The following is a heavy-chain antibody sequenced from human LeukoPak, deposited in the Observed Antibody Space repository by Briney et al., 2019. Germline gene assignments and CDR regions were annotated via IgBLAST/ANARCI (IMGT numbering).Heavy chain of an antibody. J-gene: IGHJ3*02. CDR1: GFTFSSYS. Sequence: GGSLRLSCAASGFTFSSYSMNWARQAPGKGLEWVSSISSSSSYIYYADSVKGRFTISRDNAKNSLYLQMNSLRAEDTAVYYCARGGSTIFGVTAFDIWGQGTMVTVSS. D-gene: IGHD3-3*01. CDR2: ISSSSSYI. V-gene: IGHV3-21*01. CDR3: ARGGSTIFGVTAFDI.